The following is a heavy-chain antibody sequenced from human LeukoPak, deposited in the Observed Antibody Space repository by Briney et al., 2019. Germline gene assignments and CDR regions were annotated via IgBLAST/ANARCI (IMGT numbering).Heavy chain of an antibody. CDR2: INPNSGGT. V-gene: IGHV1-2*02. CDR1: GYTFTGYY. D-gene: IGHD4-17*01. CDR3: ARENGDYVDAFDI. J-gene: IGHJ3*02. Sequence: ASVKVSCKASGYTFTGYYMHWVRQAPGQGLEWMGWINPNSGGTNYAQKFQGRVTMTRDTSISTAYMELSRPRSDDTAVYYCARENGDYVDAFDIWGQGTMVTVSS.